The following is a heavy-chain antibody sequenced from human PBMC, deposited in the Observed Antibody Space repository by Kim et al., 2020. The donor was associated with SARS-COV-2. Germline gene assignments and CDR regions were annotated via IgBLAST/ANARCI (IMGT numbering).Heavy chain of an antibody. J-gene: IGHJ6*02. CDR1: GFTVSSNY. V-gene: IGHV3-53*04. D-gene: IGHD3-10*01. CDR3: AILGWELNSPSDYYYGMDV. CDR2: IYSGGST. Sequence: GGSLRLSCAASGFTVSSNYMSWVRQAPGKGLEWVSVIYSGGSTYYADSVKGRFTISRHNSKNMLYLQMNSLRAEDTAVYYCAILGWELNSPSDYYYGMDVWGQWTTVTVPS.